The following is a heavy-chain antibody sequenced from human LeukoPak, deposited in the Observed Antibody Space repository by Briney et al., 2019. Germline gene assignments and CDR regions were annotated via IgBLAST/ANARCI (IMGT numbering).Heavy chain of an antibody. CDR3: TRDQTPYY. CDR1: GFTFGDHT. J-gene: IGHJ4*02. V-gene: IGHV3-49*03. CDR2: IRNKAYGGTI. Sequence: PGGSLRLSCTTSGFTFGDHTMSWFRQAPGKGLEWVGLIRNKAYGGTIEHAASVKGRFTISRDDSKGIAYLQMNSLKTEDTAVYYCTRDQTPYYWGQGTLVTVSS.